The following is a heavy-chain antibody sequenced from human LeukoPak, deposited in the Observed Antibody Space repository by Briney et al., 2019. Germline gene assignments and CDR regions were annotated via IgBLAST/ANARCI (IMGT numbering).Heavy chain of an antibody. Sequence: SETLSLTCAVSGYPISSGYYWGWIRPPPGKGLEWIGSIYHSGSTYYNASLKSRVTISVDTSKNQFSLKLSSVTAADTAVYYCAKYCIISSCYGSHLGYWGQGTLVTVSS. CDR3: AKYCIISSCYGSHLGY. J-gene: IGHJ4*02. CDR1: GYPISSGYY. D-gene: IGHD2-2*01. V-gene: IGHV4-38-2*01. CDR2: IYHSGST.